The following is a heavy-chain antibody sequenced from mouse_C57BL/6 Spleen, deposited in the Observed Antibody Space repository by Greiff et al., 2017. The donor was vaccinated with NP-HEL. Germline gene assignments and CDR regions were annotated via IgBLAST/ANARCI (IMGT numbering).Heavy chain of an antibody. CDR1: GYTFTSYW. CDR3: TRDGYYDGSAWFAY. Sequence: VQLQQSGTVLARPGASVKMSCKTSGYTFTSYWMHWVKQRPGQGLEWIGAIYPGNSDTSYNQKFKGKAKLTAVTSASTAYMELSSLTNEDSAVYYCTRDGYYDGSAWFAYWGQGTLVTVSA. V-gene: IGHV1-5*01. D-gene: IGHD2-3*01. J-gene: IGHJ3*01. CDR2: IYPGNSDT.